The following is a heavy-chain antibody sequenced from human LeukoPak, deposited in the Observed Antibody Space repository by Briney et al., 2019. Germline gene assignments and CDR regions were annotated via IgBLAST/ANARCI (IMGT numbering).Heavy chain of an antibody. CDR1: AFTFSIYA. D-gene: IGHD6-19*01. CDR3: AKESQYRSGWYLWDFDY. Sequence: GGSLRLSCAPSAFTFSIYAMSWVRHAPGKGLEWGSAISGSGGSTYYAHSVKGPFTISRDNSKNTLYLQITSLRAEDTAVYYCAKESQYRSGWYLWDFDYWGQGTLVTVSS. CDR2: ISGSGGST. V-gene: IGHV3-23*01. J-gene: IGHJ4*02.